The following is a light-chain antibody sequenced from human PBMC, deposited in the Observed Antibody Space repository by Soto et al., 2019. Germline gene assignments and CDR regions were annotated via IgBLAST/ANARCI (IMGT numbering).Light chain of an antibody. J-gene: IGLJ1*01. V-gene: IGLV2-14*01. CDR2: EVS. CDR3: CSFAGRYTPYV. CDR1: SEDVGGYHY. Sequence: QSALTQPASVSGSPGQSISISCSGTSEDVGGYHYVSWYQHHPGKAPKLLISEVSNRPSGLSNRFSASKSGSTASLTISGLRAEDEADYYCCSFAGRYTPYVFGSGTKLTVL.